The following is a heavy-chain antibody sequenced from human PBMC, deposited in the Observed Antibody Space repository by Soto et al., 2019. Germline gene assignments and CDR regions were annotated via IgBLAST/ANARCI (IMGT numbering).Heavy chain of an antibody. D-gene: IGHD6-6*01. J-gene: IGHJ4*02. CDR1: GGSISSLY. CDR3: ARASRCKSEYECFAWLDF. V-gene: IGHV4-4*07. CDR2: IFPSGDS. Sequence: SETLSLTCTVSGGSISSLYWAWIRQPAGKGLEWIGRIFPSGDSNYNPSLTSRVSMSLDTSKNQFSLTVSSVTAADTAVYYCARASRCKSEYECFAWLDFWGQGILVTVSS.